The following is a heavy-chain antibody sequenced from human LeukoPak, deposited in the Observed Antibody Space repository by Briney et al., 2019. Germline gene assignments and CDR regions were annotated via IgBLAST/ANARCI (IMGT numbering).Heavy chain of an antibody. J-gene: IGHJ6*02. CDR1: GGSISGSY. D-gene: IGHD3-3*01. CDR3: ARGDLGYSYYYPMDV. V-gene: IGHV4-34*01. CDR2: VTHGGIT. Sequence: SETLSLTCVVSGGSISGSYWSWIRQSPGKGLEWIGEVTHGGITRYNPSLNSRVTISVDMSASQFSLRLTSVAAADTSIYYCARGDLGYSYYYPMDVWGQGTTVAVSS.